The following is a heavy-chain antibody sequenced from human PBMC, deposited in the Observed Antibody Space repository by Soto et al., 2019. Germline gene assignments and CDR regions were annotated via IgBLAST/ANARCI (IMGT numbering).Heavy chain of an antibody. Sequence: ASVKVSCKASGYTFSSYFISWLLQAPGQGLEWMGWISAYNGNTNYAQKLQGRVTMTTDTSTSTAYMELRSLRSDGTAVYYCARVSALGHIQHWGQGTLVTVSS. CDR1: GYTFSSYF. V-gene: IGHV1-18*01. D-gene: IGHD2-21*01. CDR2: ISAYNGNT. CDR3: ARVSALGHIQH. J-gene: IGHJ1*01.